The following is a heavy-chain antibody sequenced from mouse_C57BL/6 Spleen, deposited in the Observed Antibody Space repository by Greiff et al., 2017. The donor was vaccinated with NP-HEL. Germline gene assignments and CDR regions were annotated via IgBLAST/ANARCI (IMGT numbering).Heavy chain of an antibody. CDR3: ARIYSNYVRAMDY. CDR2: ISNGGGST. J-gene: IGHJ4*01. D-gene: IGHD2-5*01. Sequence: EVMLVESGGGLVQPGGSLKLSCAASGFTFSDYYMYWVRQTPEKRLEWVAYISNGGGSTYYPDTVKGRFTISRDNAKNTLYLQMSRLKSEDTAMYYCARIYSNYVRAMDYWGQGTSVTVSS. CDR1: GFTFSDYY. V-gene: IGHV5-12*01.